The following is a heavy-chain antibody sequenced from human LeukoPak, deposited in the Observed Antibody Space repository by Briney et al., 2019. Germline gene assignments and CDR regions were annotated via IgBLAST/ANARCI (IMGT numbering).Heavy chain of an antibody. CDR2: ISGSGGST. CDR1: GFTFSSYG. V-gene: IGHV3-23*01. J-gene: IGHJ4*02. CDR3: AKAYYDILTGYFPYFDY. D-gene: IGHD3-9*01. Sequence: GGSLRLSCAASGFTFSSYGMSWVRQAPGKGLEWVSAISGSGGSTYYADSVKGRFTISRDNSKNTLYLQMNSLRAEDTAVYYCAKAYYDILTGYFPYFDYWGQGTLVTVSS.